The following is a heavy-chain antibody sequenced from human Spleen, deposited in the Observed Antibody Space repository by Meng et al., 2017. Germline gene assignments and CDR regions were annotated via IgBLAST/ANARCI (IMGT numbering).Heavy chain of an antibody. Sequence: EVQLVESGGRLVQPGGSLRLSCAASGFTFSRYWMHWVRQVPGQGLVWVSRMNEDGRTISYAGSVRGRFTISRDSASNTLYLQMNSLTVEDTAVYYCVRDFGGKLDFWGQGTLVTVSS. CDR3: VRDFGGKLDF. D-gene: IGHD2-15*01. CDR2: MNEDGRTI. V-gene: IGHV3-74*01. J-gene: IGHJ4*02. CDR1: GFTFSRYW.